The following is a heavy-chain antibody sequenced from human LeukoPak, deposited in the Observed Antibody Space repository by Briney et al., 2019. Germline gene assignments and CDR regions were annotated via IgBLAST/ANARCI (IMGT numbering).Heavy chain of an antibody. D-gene: IGHD6-19*01. CDR3: AKGYIAVALQFDY. CDR1: GFTFSSYS. J-gene: IGHJ4*02. CDR2: ISSSSSYI. Sequence: GGSLRLSCAASGFTFSSYSMNWVRQAPGKGLEWVSSISSSSSYIYYADSVKGRFTISRDNSKNTLYLQMNSLRAEDTAVYYCAKGYIAVALQFDYWGQGTLVTVSS. V-gene: IGHV3-21*04.